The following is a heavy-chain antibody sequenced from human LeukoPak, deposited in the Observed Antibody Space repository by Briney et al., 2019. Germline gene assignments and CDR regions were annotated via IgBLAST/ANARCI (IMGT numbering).Heavy chain of an antibody. D-gene: IGHD3-10*01. J-gene: IGHJ4*02. Sequence: GGSLRLSCAASGFTFSTYAMNWVRQAPGKGLEWVAVISYDGSNKYYADSVKGRFTISRDNSKNTLYLQMNSLRAEDTAVYYCAKSGPPRWGIWFGEYWGQGTLVAVSS. CDR1: GFTFSTYA. CDR2: ISYDGSNK. CDR3: AKSGPPRWGIWFGEY. V-gene: IGHV3-30-3*01.